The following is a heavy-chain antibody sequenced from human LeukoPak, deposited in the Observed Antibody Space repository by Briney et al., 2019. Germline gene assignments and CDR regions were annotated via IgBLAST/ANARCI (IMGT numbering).Heavy chain of an antibody. Sequence: GGSLRLSCAASGFTFSSYAMSWVRQAPGKGLEWVSAISGSGGSTYYADSVKGRFTISRDNSKNTLYLQMNSLRAEDTAVYYCAKARPMVRGVIHPLYYFDYWGQGTLVTVSS. D-gene: IGHD3-10*01. CDR3: AKARPMVRGVIHPLYYFDY. CDR1: GFTFSSYA. CDR2: ISGSGGST. V-gene: IGHV3-23*01. J-gene: IGHJ4*02.